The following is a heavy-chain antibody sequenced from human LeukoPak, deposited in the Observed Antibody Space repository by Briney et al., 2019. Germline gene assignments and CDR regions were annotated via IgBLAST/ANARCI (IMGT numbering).Heavy chain of an antibody. CDR2: IYYSGST. CDR1: GGSIGSFY. CDR3: ARGSIGGLNY. Sequence: PPETLSLTCTVSGGSIGSFYWTWIRQPPGKGLEWIGYIYYSGSTNYNSSLKSRVTISVGTSKNQISLKLSSVATADTAFYYCARGSIGGLNYWGQGTLVTVSS. D-gene: IGHD3-22*01. J-gene: IGHJ4*02. V-gene: IGHV4-59*01.